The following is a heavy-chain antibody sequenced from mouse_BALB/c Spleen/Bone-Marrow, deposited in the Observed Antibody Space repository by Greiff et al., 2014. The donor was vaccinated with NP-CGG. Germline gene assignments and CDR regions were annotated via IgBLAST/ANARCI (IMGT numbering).Heavy chain of an antibody. CDR1: GFSLTDYG. J-gene: IGHJ2*01. V-gene: IGHV2-6-5*01. Sequence: VKLMESGPGLVAPSQSLSITCTVSGFSLTDYGVSWIRQPPGKGLEWLGVIWGAGITYYNSALKSRLSISKDNSKSQVFLRMNSLQTDDTAMYYCAKLTWDEGDCWGQGTTLTVSS. D-gene: IGHD4-1*01. CDR2: IWGAGIT. CDR3: AKLTWDEGDC.